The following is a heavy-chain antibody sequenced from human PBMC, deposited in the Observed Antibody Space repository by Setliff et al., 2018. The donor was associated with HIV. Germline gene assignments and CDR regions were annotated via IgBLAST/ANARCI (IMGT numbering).Heavy chain of an antibody. CDR1: GDSVRNYY. Sequence: PSETLSLTCTVSGDSVRNYYWSWIRQPPERGLDYIGYINYNGNTNYNPSLKSRVTMSVDTSKNQISLQLRSVTAADTAVYYCARGHEWLRIWGQGMLVTVSS. CDR3: ARGHEWLRI. V-gene: IGHV4-59*02. J-gene: IGHJ4*02. CDR2: INYNGNT. D-gene: IGHD5-12*01.